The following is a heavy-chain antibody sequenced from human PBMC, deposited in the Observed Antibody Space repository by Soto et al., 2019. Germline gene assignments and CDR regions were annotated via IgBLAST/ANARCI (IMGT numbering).Heavy chain of an antibody. V-gene: IGHV3-21*01. Sequence: EVQLVESGGGLVKPGGSLRLSCAASGFTFSSYSMNWVRQAPGKGLEWVSSISSSSSYIYYADSVKGRFTISRDNAKNALYLQMNSLRAEDTAVYYCPRAPRVTFGGVIEWGQGTLVTVSS. J-gene: IGHJ4*02. CDR3: PRAPRVTFGGVIE. D-gene: IGHD3-16*02. CDR1: GFTFSSYS. CDR2: ISSSSSYI.